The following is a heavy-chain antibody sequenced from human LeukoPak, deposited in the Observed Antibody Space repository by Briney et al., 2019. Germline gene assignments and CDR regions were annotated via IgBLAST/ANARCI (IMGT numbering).Heavy chain of an antibody. V-gene: IGHV4-34*01. CDR3: ARWSLTRDSSSWYVGWFDP. Sequence: ASETLSLTCTVSGGSISSYYWSWIRQPPGKGLEWIGEINHSGSTNYNPSLKSRVTISVDTSKNQFSLKLSSVAAADTAVYYCARWSLTRDSSSWYVGWFDPWGQGTLVTVSS. J-gene: IGHJ5*02. D-gene: IGHD6-13*01. CDR2: INHSGST. CDR1: GGSISSYY.